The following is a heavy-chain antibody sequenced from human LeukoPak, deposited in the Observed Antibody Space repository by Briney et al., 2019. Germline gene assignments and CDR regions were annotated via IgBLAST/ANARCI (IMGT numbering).Heavy chain of an antibody. CDR2: ISSSGTGT. D-gene: IGHD3-10*01. J-gene: IGHJ4*02. CDR3: AKDIFTMVRGVVDY. CDR1: GLTFSSYA. Sequence: GGSLRLSCAASGLTFSSYAMSWVRQAPGQGLKWVSAISSSGTGTYYTDSVKGRFTISRDNAKNSLYLQMNSLRAEDTALYYCAKDIFTMVRGVVDYWGQGTLVTVSS. V-gene: IGHV3-23*01.